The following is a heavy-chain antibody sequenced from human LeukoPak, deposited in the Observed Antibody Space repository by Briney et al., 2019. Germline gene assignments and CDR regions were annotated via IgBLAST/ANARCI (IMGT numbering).Heavy chain of an antibody. Sequence: SETLSLTCTVSGGAIRSHYWNWIPQPDGKGLEWIGRIYSSGYTNDNPFLKSRITMSVDMSKNQFSLRLNSVTAADTAVYYCARGEHSVDSWGQGMLVTVSS. V-gene: IGHV4-4*07. CDR2: IYSSGYT. D-gene: IGHD1/OR15-1a*01. J-gene: IGHJ4*02. CDR3: ARGEHSVDS. CDR1: GGAIRSHY.